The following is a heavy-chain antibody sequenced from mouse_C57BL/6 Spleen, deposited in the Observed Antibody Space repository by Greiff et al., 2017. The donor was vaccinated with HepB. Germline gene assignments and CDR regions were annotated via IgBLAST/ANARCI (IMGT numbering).Heavy chain of an antibody. J-gene: IGHJ2*01. Sequence: QVQLQQSGAELVRPGTSVKVSCKASGYAFTNYLIEWVKQRPGQGLEWIGVINPGSGGTNYNEKFKGKATLTADKSSSTAYMQLSSLTSEDSAVYFCANDYDDYFDYWGQGTTLTVSS. D-gene: IGHD2-4*01. CDR1: GYAFTNYL. V-gene: IGHV1-54*01. CDR3: ANDYDDYFDY. CDR2: INPGSGGT.